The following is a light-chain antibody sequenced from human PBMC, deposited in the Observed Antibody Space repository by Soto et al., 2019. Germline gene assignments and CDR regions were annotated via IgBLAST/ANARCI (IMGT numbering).Light chain of an antibody. V-gene: IGKV3-20*01. CDR2: GAS. CDR1: QSVSSGS. J-gene: IGKJ2*01. Sequence: ESVLTKYPGTLSVSPGERATLSCRASQSVSSGSLAWYQQKRGQAPRLLIYGASSRATGIPDRFSGSGSETDFTLTITRLEPEDSAVYYCQQYAGSPRTFGRGTKVDIK. CDR3: QQYAGSPRT.